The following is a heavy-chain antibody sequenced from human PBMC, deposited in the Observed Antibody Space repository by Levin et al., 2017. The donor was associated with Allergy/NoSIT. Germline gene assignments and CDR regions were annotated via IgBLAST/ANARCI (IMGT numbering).Heavy chain of an antibody. Sequence: AGGSLRLSCKASGYTFKNYGISWVRQAPGQGLEWMGWIGTHNGNTNYAQSFQGRVTMTTDTSTSTADMELRSLISDDTAVYYCARFVVTPVSYFYMDVWGKGTTVTVSS. V-gene: IGHV1-18*01. D-gene: IGHD2-2*01. CDR1: GYTFKNYG. CDR3: ARFVVTPVSYFYMDV. J-gene: IGHJ6*03. CDR2: IGTHNGNT.